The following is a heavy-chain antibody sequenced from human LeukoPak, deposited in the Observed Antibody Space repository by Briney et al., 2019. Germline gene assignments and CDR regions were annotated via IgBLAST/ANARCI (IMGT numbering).Heavy chain of an antibody. D-gene: IGHD2-2*01. J-gene: IGHJ5*02. CDR3: AKDRGIVVVPAALNWFDP. V-gene: IGHV3-23*01. CDR2: ISGSGGST. CDR1: GFTFGSYA. Sequence: GGSLRLSCAASGFTFGSYAMSWVRQAPGKGLEWVSAISGSGGSTYYADSVKGRFTISRDNSKNTLYLQMNSLRAEDTAVYYCAKDRGIVVVPAALNWFDPWGQGTLVTVSS.